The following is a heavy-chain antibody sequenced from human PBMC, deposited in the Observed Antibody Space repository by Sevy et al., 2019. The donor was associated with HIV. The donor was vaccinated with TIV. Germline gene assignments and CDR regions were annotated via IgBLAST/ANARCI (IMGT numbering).Heavy chain of an antibody. CDR3: ARANLDSSGSYDAFDI. V-gene: IGHV3-21*01. D-gene: IGHD3-22*01. CDR1: GFTFITYT. Sequence: GGSLRLSCAASGFTFITYTMNWDRQAPGKGLEWVSSIGISSSYIYYADSVKGRFTISRDNAKNSLYLQMNSLRAEDMAVYYCARANLDSSGSYDAFDIWGQGTMVTVSS. CDR2: IGISSSYI. J-gene: IGHJ3*02.